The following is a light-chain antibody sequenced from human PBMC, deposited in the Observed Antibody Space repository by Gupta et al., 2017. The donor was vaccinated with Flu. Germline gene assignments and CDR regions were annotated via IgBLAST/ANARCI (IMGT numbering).Light chain of an antibody. CDR3: QHCYRTPKS. V-gene: IGKV1-39*01. Sequence: DTQLTQSPSSLSPSVGDRLTITCRASQSISHDLNWYQKKTGKAQEDRRTSAPSMQSCDPVQSGVPSRFSGSGSGTDFTLTISRLQPEDFATYYCQHCYRTPKSFGHGTNLEIK. CDR1: QSISHD. CDR2: SAP. J-gene: IGKJ2*03.